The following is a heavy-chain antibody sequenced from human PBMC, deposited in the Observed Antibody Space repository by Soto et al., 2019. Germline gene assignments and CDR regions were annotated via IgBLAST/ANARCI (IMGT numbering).Heavy chain of an antibody. CDR3: AKTYYYDRSGYYQNWFDP. CDR2: ISFDGSNE. V-gene: IGHV3-30-3*02. CDR1: GSTFSSYA. Sequence: GGSLRLSCAASGSTFSSYAMHWIRQAPGKGLEWVAIISFDGSNEYYADSVKGRFTISRDNSKNTLYLQVRSLRAEDTAVYYCAKTYYYDRSGYYQNWFDPWGQGTLVTVSS. J-gene: IGHJ5*02. D-gene: IGHD3-22*01.